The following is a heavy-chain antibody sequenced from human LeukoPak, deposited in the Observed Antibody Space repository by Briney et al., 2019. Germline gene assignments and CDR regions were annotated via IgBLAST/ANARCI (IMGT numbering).Heavy chain of an antibody. Sequence: GGSLRLSCAASRFTFSSYDTHWVRQAPGKGLEWVAVISYDGSNKYYADSVKGRFTISRYNSKNTLYLQMNILRAEDTAVYYCVRADRSSTSCYGYYYFWSGASHWVNPWGRATLAAVSS. D-gene: IGHD3-3*01. CDR1: RFTFSSYD. CDR3: VRADRSSTSCYGYYYFWSGASHWVNP. J-gene: IGHJ5*02. V-gene: IGHV3-30*04. CDR2: ISYDGSNK.